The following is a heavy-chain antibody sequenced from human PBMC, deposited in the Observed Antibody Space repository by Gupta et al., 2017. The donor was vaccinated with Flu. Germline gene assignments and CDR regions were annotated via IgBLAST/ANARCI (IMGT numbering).Heavy chain of an antibody. CDR3: TTDLITYDFGSGDYGIGGMDV. V-gene: IGHV3-15*01. J-gene: IGHJ6*02. D-gene: IGHD3-3*01. CDR1: GFTFSNAW. CDR2: IKSKTDGGTT. Sequence: EVQLVESGGGLVKPGGSLRLSCAASGFTFSNAWMSWVRQAPGKGLEWVGRIKSKTDGGTTDYAAPVKGRFTIARDDSKNTLYLQMNRLKTEDTAVYYCTTDLITYDFGSGDYGIGGMDVWGQGTTVTVSS.